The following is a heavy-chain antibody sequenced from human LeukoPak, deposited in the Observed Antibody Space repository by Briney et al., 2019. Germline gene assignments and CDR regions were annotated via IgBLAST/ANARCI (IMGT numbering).Heavy chain of an antibody. D-gene: IGHD1-14*01. J-gene: IGHJ4*02. CDR2: ISNSDYST. Sequence: QSGGSLRLSCAASGFTFSSYAMSWVRQAPGKGLEWVSTISNSDYSTYYADSVKGRFTISRANSESTLYLQMNNLRAEDTAVYYCAKATGYLLWGQGTLVTVSS. CDR3: AKATGYLL. CDR1: GFTFSSYA. V-gene: IGHV3-23*01.